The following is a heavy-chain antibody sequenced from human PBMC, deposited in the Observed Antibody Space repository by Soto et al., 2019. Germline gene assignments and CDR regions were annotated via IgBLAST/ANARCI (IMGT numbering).Heavy chain of an antibody. CDR1: GFTFTNAW. Sequence: EVQLVESGGGLVMPGGSLRLSCAASGFTFTNAWMSWVRQAPGKGLEWVARIKSKTDGGTTDYATPVKGRFTISRDDSKNTLYLQMNSLKIEDTAVYYCIKDGPDGRAYWGQGTQVTVSS. V-gene: IGHV3-15*01. CDR3: IKDGPDGRAY. J-gene: IGHJ4*02. CDR2: IKSKTDGGTT.